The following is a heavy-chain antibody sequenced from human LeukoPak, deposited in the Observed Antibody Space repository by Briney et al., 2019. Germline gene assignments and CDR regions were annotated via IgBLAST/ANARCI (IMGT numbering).Heavy chain of an antibody. CDR3: AREVTSYYLFYYYYMDV. J-gene: IGHJ6*03. V-gene: IGHV3-64*02. CDR1: GFTFSDYA. Sequence: GGSLRLSCAASGFTFSDYAMHWVRQAPGKELKYVSAISYNGNGKHYADSVKGRFTISRDNSQSTLNLQMDNLRAEDTAVYYCAREVTSYYLFYYYYMDVWGKGTTVTISS. D-gene: IGHD3-10*01. CDR2: ISYNGNGK.